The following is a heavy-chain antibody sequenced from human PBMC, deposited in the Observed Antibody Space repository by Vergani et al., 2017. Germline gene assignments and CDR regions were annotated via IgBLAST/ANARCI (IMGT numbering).Heavy chain of an antibody. V-gene: IGHV1-69*01. CDR1: GGTFSSYA. D-gene: IGHD3-22*01. CDR3: ARSGGYYYDSSGYYYGY. CDR2: IIPIFGPA. Sequence: QVQMVQSGAEVKKPGSSVKVSCKASGGTFSSYAISWVRQAPGQGVEWMGGIIPIFGPANYAQKFQGRVTITADESTSTAYMELSSLRSDDTSVYYCARSGGYYYDSSGYYYGYWSQGTLVTVSS. J-gene: IGHJ4*02.